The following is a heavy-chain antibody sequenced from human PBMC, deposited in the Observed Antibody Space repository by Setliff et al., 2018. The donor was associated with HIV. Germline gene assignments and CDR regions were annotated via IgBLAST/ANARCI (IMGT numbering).Heavy chain of an antibody. J-gene: IGHJ6*03. D-gene: IGHD3-3*01. CDR3: ARHTRQLEFLEWLSPHYYHYYYMDV. Sequence: GESLKISCKGSGYSFSTYWIGWVRQMPGKGLEWMGIIYPGDSDTTYSPSFQGQVTISADKSISTAYLQWSSLKASDTAMYYCARHTRQLEFLEWLSPHYYHYYYMDVWGQGTTVTVAS. CDR1: GYSFSTYW. V-gene: IGHV5-51*01. CDR2: IYPGDSDT.